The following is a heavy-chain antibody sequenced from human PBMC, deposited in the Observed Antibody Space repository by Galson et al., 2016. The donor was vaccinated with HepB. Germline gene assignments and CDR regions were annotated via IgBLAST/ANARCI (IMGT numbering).Heavy chain of an antibody. J-gene: IGHJ6*02. CDR1: GFTFSSYG. CDR2: ISYDGSNK. D-gene: IGHD5-18*01. CDR3: AKDLCPYVDTTMVNCDSMDV. V-gene: IGHV3-30*18. Sequence: SLRLSCAASGFTFSSYGMHWVRQAPGKGLEWVAVISYDGSNKYYADSVKGRFTISRDNSKNTLYLQMNSLRAEDTAVYYCAKDLCPYVDTTMVNCDSMDVWGQGTTVTVSS.